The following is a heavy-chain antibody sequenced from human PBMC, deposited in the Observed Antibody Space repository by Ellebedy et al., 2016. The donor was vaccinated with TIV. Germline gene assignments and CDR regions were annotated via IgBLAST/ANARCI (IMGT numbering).Heavy chain of an antibody. CDR2: IRSSSGTI. J-gene: IGHJ2*01. Sequence: GESLKISCAASGFTFSSYSMNWVRQPPGKGLEWVSYIRSSSGTIYYADSVKGRFNISRENAKNSLYLQMNSLRDEDTAVYYCARDKTDYGDLNWYFDLWGRGTLVTVSS. D-gene: IGHD4-17*01. CDR3: ARDKTDYGDLNWYFDL. CDR1: GFTFSSYS. V-gene: IGHV3-48*02.